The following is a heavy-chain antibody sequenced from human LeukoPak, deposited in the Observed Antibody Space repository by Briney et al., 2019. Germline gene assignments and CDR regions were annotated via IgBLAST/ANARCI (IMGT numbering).Heavy chain of an antibody. CDR2: IYYSGST. Sequence: SETLSLTCTVSGGSISSSSYYWGWIRQPPGKGLEWIGSIYYSGSTNYKPSLKSRVTISVDTSKNQFSLKLSSVTAADTAVYYCARTEESGYSYRYFGYXXXMDXXXKGXTVTVS. D-gene: IGHD5-18*01. CDR3: ARTEESGYSYRYFGYXXXMDX. V-gene: IGHV4-39*07. CDR1: GGSISSSSYY. J-gene: IGHJ6*03.